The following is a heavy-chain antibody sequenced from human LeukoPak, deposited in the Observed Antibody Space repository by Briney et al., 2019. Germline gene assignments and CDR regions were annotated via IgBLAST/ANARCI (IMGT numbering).Heavy chain of an antibody. CDR2: MNPKRGNT. V-gene: IGHV1-8*01. D-gene: IGHD4/OR15-4a*01. CDR3: ARHFQNDYLGY. J-gene: IGHJ4*02. CDR1: GYTLTSYD. Sequence: ASVKVSFKGAGYTLTSYDINWVGQATGQGLGWMGWMNPKRGNTGYAQKFQGRVTMTRNTSISTAYMELSSLRSEDTAVYYCARHFQNDYLGYWGQGTLVTVSS.